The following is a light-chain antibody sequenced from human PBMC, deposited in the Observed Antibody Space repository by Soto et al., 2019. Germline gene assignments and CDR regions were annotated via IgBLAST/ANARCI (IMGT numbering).Light chain of an antibody. Sequence: EVVLTQSPGTLSLSPGERVTVSCRASQNVSSNLAWYQQKPGQAPRLLIYGASTRATGIPARFSGSGSGTEFTLTISSLQSEDFATYYCQQYNNWPPWTFGQGTKVEIK. J-gene: IGKJ1*01. CDR3: QQYNNWPPWT. CDR2: GAS. CDR1: QNVSSN. V-gene: IGKV3-15*01.